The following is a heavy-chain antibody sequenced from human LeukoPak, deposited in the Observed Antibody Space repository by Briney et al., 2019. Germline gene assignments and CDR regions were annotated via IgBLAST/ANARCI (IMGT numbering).Heavy chain of an antibody. CDR3: ARDGGYSPFPEYQQYHFDY. J-gene: IGHJ4*02. CDR2: IIPIFGTA. D-gene: IGHD5-18*01. Sequence: GASVKVSCKASGGTFSSYAISWVRQAPGQGLGWMGGIIPIFGTANYAQKFQGRVTITADESTSTAYMELSSLRSEDTAVYYCARDGGYSPFPEYQQYHFDYWGQGTLVTVSS. CDR1: GGTFSSYA. V-gene: IGHV1-69*13.